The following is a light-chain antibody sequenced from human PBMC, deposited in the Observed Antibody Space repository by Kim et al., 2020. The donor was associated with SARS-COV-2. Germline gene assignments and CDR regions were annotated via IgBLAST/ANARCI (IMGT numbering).Light chain of an antibody. V-gene: IGLV2-14*03. J-gene: IGLJ2*01. CDR1: SSDVGGYNY. CDR3: SSYTSSSIVV. Sequence: QSALTQPASVSGSPGQSITISCTGTSSDVGGYNYVSWYQQHPGKAPKLMIYDVSNRPSGVSNRFSGSKSGNTASLTISGLQAKDEADYYRSSYTSSSIVVFGGGTQLTVL. CDR2: DVS.